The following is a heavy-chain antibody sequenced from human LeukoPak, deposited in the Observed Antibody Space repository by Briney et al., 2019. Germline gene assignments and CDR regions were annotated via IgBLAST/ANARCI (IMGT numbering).Heavy chain of an antibody. D-gene: IGHD5-18*01. CDR1: GXSISRGGYY. Sequence: PSETLSLTCTVSGXSISRGGYYWSWIRQHPGKGLEYIGYIYYSGSIYYNPSLKSRVTISLDPSKNQFSLKLSSVTAADTAVYYCARDRGYSYGCDAFDIWGQGIMVTVSS. V-gene: IGHV4-31*03. CDR3: ARDRGYSYGCDAFDI. J-gene: IGHJ3*02. CDR2: IYYSGSI.